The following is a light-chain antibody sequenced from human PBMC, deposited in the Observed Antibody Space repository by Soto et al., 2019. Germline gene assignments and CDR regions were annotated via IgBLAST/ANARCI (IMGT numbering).Light chain of an antibody. CDR1: SSNIGAGYD. CDR2: GNS. J-gene: IGLJ1*01. Sequence: QSVLTQPPSVSGAPGQRVTISCTGSSSNIGAGYDVHWYQQLPGTAPKVLIYGNSNRPSGVPDRFSGSKSGTSASQAITGLQAEDEADYYCQSYDSSMSGYVFGSGTRSPS. V-gene: IGLV1-40*01. CDR3: QSYDSSMSGYV.